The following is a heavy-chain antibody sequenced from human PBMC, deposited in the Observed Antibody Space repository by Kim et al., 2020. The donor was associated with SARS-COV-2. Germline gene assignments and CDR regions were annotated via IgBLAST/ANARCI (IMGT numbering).Heavy chain of an antibody. CDR1: GFTFSTSW. D-gene: IGHD2-2*01. Sequence: GGSLRLSCAASGFTFSTSWMNWVRQAPGKGLEWVANIKKDGSERSYVDSVRGRFIISRDNAKNSLYLEMNSLRAEDTAVYYCARGTDQLLGVDYWGQGTLVTVSS. CDR2: IKKDGSER. V-gene: IGHV3-7*03. J-gene: IGHJ4*02. CDR3: ARGTDQLLGVDY.